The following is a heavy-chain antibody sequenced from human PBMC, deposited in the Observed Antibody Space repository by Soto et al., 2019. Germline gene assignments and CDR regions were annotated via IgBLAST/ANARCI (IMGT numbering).Heavy chain of an antibody. CDR3: ARRGSGSYYDY. D-gene: IGHD1-26*01. J-gene: IGHJ4*02. V-gene: IGHV3-23*01. Sequence: GGSLRLSCAASGFKFSSYAMRWVRQAPGKGLEWVSAISGSGDSTYYADSVKGRFTTSRDNSKNTLYLQMNSLRAEDTAVYYCARRGSGSYYDYWGQGTLVTVSS. CDR2: ISGSGDST. CDR1: GFKFSSYA.